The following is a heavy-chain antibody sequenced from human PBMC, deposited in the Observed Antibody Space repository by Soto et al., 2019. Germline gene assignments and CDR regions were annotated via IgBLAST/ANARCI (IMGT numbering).Heavy chain of an antibody. D-gene: IGHD3-9*01. CDR1: GYTFTSYA. CDR2: INAGNGNT. V-gene: IGHV1-3*01. CDR3: ATEPLRYFDSLPIDY. J-gene: IGHJ4*02. Sequence: SSVKVSCKASGYTFTSYAMHWVRQAPGQRLEWMGWINAGNGNTKYSQKFQGRVTITRDTSASTAYMELSSLRSEDTAVYYCATEPLRYFDSLPIDYWGQGTLVTVSS.